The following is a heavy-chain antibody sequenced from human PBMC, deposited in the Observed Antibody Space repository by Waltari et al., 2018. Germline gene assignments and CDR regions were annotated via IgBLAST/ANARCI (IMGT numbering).Heavy chain of an antibody. V-gene: IGHV1-2*06. D-gene: IGHD2-21*01. J-gene: IGHJ4*02. Sequence: QVQLVQSGAEVKKPGASVTVSCTASGYTFTGYYLPWVRQAPGQGLEWMGRINPNSGGTNYAQKFQGRVTMTRDTSISTAYMELSRLRSDDTAVYYCARPLCGGDCYREGFSPWGQGTLVTVSS. CDR3: ARPLCGGDCYREGFSP. CDR2: INPNSGGT. CDR1: GYTFTGYY.